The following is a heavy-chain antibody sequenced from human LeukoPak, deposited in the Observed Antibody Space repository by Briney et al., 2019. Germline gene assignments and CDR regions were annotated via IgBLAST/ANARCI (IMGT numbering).Heavy chain of an antibody. CDR3: AKGTSSSCYSAPNY. V-gene: IGHV3-23*01. D-gene: IGHD2-15*01. J-gene: IGHJ4*02. CDR1: GFTFSSYA. CDR2: ICSNDNNT. Sequence: GGSLRLSCAASGFTFSSYAMSWVRRAPGKGLEWVSAICSNDNNTYYANSVKGRFTISRDNSKNTLSLQLNSLRAEDTAVYYCAKGTSSSCYSAPNYWGQGTLVTVS.